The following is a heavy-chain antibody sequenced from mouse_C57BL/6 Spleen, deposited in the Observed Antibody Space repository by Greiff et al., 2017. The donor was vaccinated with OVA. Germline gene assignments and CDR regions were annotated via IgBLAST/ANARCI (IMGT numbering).Heavy chain of an antibody. V-gene: IGHV1-53*01. D-gene: IGHD2-4*01. CDR1: GYTFTSYW. CDR2: INPSNGGT. J-gene: IGHJ3*01. CDR3: ARDDYDVFAY. Sequence: QVQQQSGTELVKPGASVKLSCKASGYTFTSYWMHWVKQRPGQGLEWIGNINPSNGGTNYNEKFKSKATLTVDKSSSTAYMQLSSLTSEDSAVYYCARDDYDVFAYWGQGTLVTVSA.